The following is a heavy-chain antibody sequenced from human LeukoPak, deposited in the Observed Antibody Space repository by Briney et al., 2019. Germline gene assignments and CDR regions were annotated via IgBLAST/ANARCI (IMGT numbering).Heavy chain of an antibody. CDR2: INPSGGST. J-gene: IGHJ4*02. Sequence: ASVKVSCKASGYTFTSNYIHWVRQAPGQGLEWMGVINPSGGSTTYAQKFQGRVTMTRDTSTSTVYMDLYSLRSEDTGVYYCARGGCSSISCEGDYWGQGTLVTVSS. CDR3: ARGGCSSISCEGDY. V-gene: IGHV1-46*01. D-gene: IGHD2-2*01. CDR1: GYTFTSNY.